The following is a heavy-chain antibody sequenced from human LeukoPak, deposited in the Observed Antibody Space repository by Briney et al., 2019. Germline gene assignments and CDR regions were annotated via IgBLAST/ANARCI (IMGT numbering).Heavy chain of an antibody. Sequence: APVKVSCKASGGTFSSYAISWVRQAPGQGLEWMGGIIPIFGTANYAQKFQGRVTITADESTSTAYMELSSLRSEDTAVYYCARVAPYDILTGYYPFDYWGQGTLVTVSS. CDR2: IIPIFGTA. D-gene: IGHD3-9*01. CDR1: GGTFSSYA. V-gene: IGHV1-69*13. J-gene: IGHJ4*02. CDR3: ARVAPYDILTGYYPFDY.